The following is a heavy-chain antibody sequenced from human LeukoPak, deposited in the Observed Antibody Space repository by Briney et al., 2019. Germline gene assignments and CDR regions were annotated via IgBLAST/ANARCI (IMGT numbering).Heavy chain of an antibody. V-gene: IGHV4-34*01. Sequence: SETLSLTCAVYGGSFSGYYWSWIRQPPGKGLEWIGEINHSGSTNYNPSLKSRVTISVDTSKNQFSLKLSSVTAADTAVYYCARLGRPRYSSGWLGAEYFQHWGQGTLVTVSS. CDR2: INHSGST. J-gene: IGHJ1*01. CDR1: GGSFSGYY. CDR3: ARLGRPRYSSGWLGAEYFQH. D-gene: IGHD6-19*01.